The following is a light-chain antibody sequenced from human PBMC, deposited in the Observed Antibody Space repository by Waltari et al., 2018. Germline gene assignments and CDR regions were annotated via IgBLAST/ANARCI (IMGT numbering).Light chain of an antibody. CDR1: SSDIGNYNY. J-gene: IGLJ3*02. Sequence: QSALTQPASVSGSPGQSITISCNGTSSDIGNYNYVSWYQQYPGKAPKLMIDNVSDRPAVMSNRFSGSKSGNTASLTISGLQAEDEADYYCSSYTTSITWVFGGGTKLTVL. CDR3: SSYTTSITWV. V-gene: IGLV2-14*03. CDR2: NVS.